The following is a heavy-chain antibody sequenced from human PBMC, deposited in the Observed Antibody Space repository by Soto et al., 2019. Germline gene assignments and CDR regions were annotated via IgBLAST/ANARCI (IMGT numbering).Heavy chain of an antibody. CDR2: IRSKAKSYAT. Sequence: EVQLVESGGGLVQPGGSLKLSCAASGFTFSGSAMHWVRQASGKGLEWVCRIRSKAKSYATAYAASVRGRFTISRDDSKTTAYLQMNGLKTEDAAVYYCTRHLIIDFGRSMDVWGKGTTVTVSS. J-gene: IGHJ6*03. D-gene: IGHD3-10*01. CDR1: GFTFSGSA. V-gene: IGHV3-73*01. CDR3: TRHLIIDFGRSMDV.